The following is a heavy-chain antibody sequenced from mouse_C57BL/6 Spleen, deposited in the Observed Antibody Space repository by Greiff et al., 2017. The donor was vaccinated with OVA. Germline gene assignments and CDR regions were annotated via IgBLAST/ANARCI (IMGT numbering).Heavy chain of an antibody. D-gene: IGHD2-4*01. CDR3: AREDDYGPFAY. J-gene: IGHJ3*01. Sequence: DVHLVESGPELVKPGASVKISCKASGYSFTGYYMNWVKQSPEKSLEWIGEINPSTGGTTYNQKFKAKATLTVDKSSSTAYMQLKSLTSEDSAVYYCAREDDYGPFAYWGQGTLVTVSA. V-gene: IGHV1-42*01. CDR2: INPSTGGT. CDR1: GYSFTGYY.